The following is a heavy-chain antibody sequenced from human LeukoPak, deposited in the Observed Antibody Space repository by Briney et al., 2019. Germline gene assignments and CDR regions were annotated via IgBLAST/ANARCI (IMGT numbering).Heavy chain of an antibody. CDR2: IYYSGST. Sequence: TSETLSLTCTVSGGSISSYYWSWIRQPAGKGLEWVGYIYYSGSTNYNPSLKSRVTISVDTSKNQFSLKLSSVTAADTAVYYCARHMAVNYYYGMDVWGQGTTVTVSS. D-gene: IGHD2-21*01. J-gene: IGHJ6*02. V-gene: IGHV4-59*01. CDR1: GGSISSYY. CDR3: ARHMAVNYYYGMDV.